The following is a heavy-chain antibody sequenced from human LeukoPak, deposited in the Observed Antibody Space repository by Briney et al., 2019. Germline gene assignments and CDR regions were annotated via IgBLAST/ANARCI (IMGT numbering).Heavy chain of an antibody. D-gene: IGHD3-10*01. V-gene: IGHV4-61*02. CDR1: GGSISSGSYY. Sequence: SETLSLTCTVSGGSISSGSYYWSWIRQPAGKGLEWIGRIYTSGSTNYNPSLKSRVTISVDTSKNQFSLKLSSVTAADTAVYYCARDRYYGSGSGLFDYWGQGTLVTVSS. CDR3: ARDRYYGSGSGLFDY. CDR2: IYTSGST. J-gene: IGHJ4*02.